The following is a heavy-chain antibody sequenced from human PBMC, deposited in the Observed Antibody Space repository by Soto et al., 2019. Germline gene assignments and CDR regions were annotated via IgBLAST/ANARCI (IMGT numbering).Heavy chain of an antibody. Sequence: SQTLSLTCAISGDSVSSNSAAWSWIRQSPSRGLEWLGRTFYRSKWYNDYAVSVKSRITINPDTSKNQFSLQLTSVTPEDTAVYFCARGSHDSTWSWGQGTLVTVSS. J-gene: IGHJ5*02. CDR2: TFYRSKWYN. CDR3: ARGSHDSTWS. CDR1: GDSVSSNSAA. D-gene: IGHD2-2*01. V-gene: IGHV6-1*01.